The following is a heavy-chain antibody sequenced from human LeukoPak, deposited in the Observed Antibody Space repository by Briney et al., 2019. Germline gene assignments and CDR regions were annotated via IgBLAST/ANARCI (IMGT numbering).Heavy chain of an antibody. Sequence: GESLKISCKGSGYSFTSYWIGWVRQMPGKGLEWMGIIYPGDSDTRYSPSFQGQVTIPADKSISTAYLQWSSLKASDTAMYYCARRRGIAARPPWFDPWGQGTLVTVSS. D-gene: IGHD6-6*01. CDR2: IYPGDSDT. CDR3: ARRRGIAARPPWFDP. J-gene: IGHJ5*02. CDR1: GYSFTSYW. V-gene: IGHV5-51*01.